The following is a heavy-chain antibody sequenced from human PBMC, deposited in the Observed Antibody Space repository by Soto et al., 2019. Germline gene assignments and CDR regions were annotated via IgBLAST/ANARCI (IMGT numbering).Heavy chain of an antibody. CDR1: GYIFTTYG. Sequence: ASVKVSCKASGYIFTTYGISWVRQAPGQGLEWMGWISAYNGDTNYAQSVQGRVTMTTDTSTSTAYMELRSLRSDDAAVYYCARDLIAVRPGWFDPWGQGXLVTVYS. J-gene: IGHJ5*02. CDR2: ISAYNGDT. D-gene: IGHD6-6*01. V-gene: IGHV1-18*01. CDR3: ARDLIAVRPGWFDP.